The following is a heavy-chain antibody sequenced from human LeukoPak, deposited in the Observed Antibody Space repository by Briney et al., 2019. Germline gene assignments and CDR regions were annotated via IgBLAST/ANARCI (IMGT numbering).Heavy chain of an antibody. V-gene: IGHV1-46*01. CDR3: ARDSKTSSLADP. D-gene: IGHD2-2*01. Sequence: ASVKVSCKASGYTFTSYYIHWVRQASGQGLEWMGIINPSGGSASYAQKFEGRVTMTRDTSTSTVYMELSSLRAEDTAVYYCARDSKTSSLADPWGQGTLVTVSS. J-gene: IGHJ5*02. CDR1: GYTFTSYY. CDR2: INPSGGSA.